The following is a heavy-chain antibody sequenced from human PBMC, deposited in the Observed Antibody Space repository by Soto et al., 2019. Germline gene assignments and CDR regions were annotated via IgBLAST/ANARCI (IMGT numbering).Heavy chain of an antibody. J-gene: IGHJ5*01. CDR3: AGAPPYVIYFPGHRWSIIDS. CDR1: GGSISSGGYP. Sequence: TLSHTCAVSGGSISSGGYPWSWNRQPPGKGLKWIGEINHSGSTNYNPSLKSRVTISVDTSKNQFSLKVGSVTAADTAVYSLAGAPPYVIYFPGHRWSIIDS. D-gene: IGHD3-16*02. V-gene: IGHV4-30-2*05. CDR2: INHSGST.